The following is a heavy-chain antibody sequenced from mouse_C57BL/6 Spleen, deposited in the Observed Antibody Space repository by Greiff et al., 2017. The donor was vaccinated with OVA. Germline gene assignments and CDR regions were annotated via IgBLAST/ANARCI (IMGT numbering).Heavy chain of an antibody. CDR2: IHPNSGST. CDR1: GYTFTSYW. Sequence: QVQLQQPGAELVKPGASVKVSCKASGYTFTSYWMHWVKQRPGQGLEWIGMIHPNSGSTNYKEKFKSKATLTVDKSSSTAYMQLSSLTSEDSAVYYCARDGKDDYWGQGTTLTVSS. D-gene: IGHD2-1*01. V-gene: IGHV1-64*01. J-gene: IGHJ2*01. CDR3: ARDGKDDY.